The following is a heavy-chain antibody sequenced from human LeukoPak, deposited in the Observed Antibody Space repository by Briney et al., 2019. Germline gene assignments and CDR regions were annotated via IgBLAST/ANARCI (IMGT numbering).Heavy chain of an antibody. J-gene: IGHJ4*02. Sequence: GGSLRLSCAASGFTFSSYSMNWVRQAPGKGLEWVSYISGGRSSIYYADSVKGRFTISRDNAKNSLFLQMNSLKAEDTAVYYCARGPYYYDSSGHDYYFDYWGQGTLVTVSS. CDR3: ARGPYYYDSSGHDYYFDY. CDR1: GFTFSSYS. V-gene: IGHV3-21*05. CDR2: ISGGRSSI. D-gene: IGHD3-22*01.